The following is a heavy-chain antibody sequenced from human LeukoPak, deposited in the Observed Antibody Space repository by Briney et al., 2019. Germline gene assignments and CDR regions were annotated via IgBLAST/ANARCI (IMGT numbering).Heavy chain of an antibody. Sequence: GEALEISCKVSGYSFTSYWIGGVRQMPGKGLEWVGIIYPGDSDTRYSPSFQGQVTISADKSISTAYLQWSSLKASDTAMYYCARPRDSSGSYYFDYWGQGTLVTVSS. CDR2: IYPGDSDT. D-gene: IGHD3-22*01. CDR3: ARPRDSSGSYYFDY. J-gene: IGHJ4*02. V-gene: IGHV5-51*01. CDR1: GYSFTSYW.